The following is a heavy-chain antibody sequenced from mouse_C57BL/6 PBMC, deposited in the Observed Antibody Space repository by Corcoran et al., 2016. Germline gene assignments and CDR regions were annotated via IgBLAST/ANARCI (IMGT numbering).Heavy chain of an antibody. J-gene: IGHJ2*01. CDR1: GYTFTSYG. Sequence: QVQLQQSGAELARPGASVKLSCKASGYTFTSYGISWVKQRTGQGLEWIGEIYPRSGNTYYNEKFKGKATLTADKSSSTAYMELRSLTSEDSAVYFCARDGMITAVVVNDYWGQGTTLTVSS. V-gene: IGHV1-81*01. CDR2: IYPRSGNT. D-gene: IGHD1-1*01. CDR3: ARDGMITAVVVNDY.